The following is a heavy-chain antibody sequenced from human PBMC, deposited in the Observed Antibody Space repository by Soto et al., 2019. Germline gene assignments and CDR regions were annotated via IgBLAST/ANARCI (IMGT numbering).Heavy chain of an antibody. CDR2: ISGSGGST. D-gene: IGHD2-8*01. CDR3: AKGGYCTNGVCLDAFDI. Sequence: GGSLRLSCAASGFTFSSYAMSWVRQAPGKGLEWVSAISGSGGSTYYADSVKGRFTISRDNSKNTLYLQMISLRAEDTAVYYCAKGGYCTNGVCLDAFDIWGQGTMVTVSS. V-gene: IGHV3-23*01. CDR1: GFTFSSYA. J-gene: IGHJ3*02.